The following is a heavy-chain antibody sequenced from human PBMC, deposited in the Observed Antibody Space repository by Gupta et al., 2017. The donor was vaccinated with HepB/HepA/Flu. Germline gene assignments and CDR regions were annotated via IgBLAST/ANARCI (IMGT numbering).Heavy chain of an antibody. V-gene: IGHV1-3*01. CDR3: ASGYYDYSGYYWLDY. Sequence: QVQLVQSGADVKKPGASVKVSCKASGYAFTNYAMHWVRQAPGQGLEWMGWINPGSGIIKYSQKFQGRVTITRDTSASTAYMELSSLRSEDTAVYYCASGYYDYSGYYWLDYWGQGALVTVSS. D-gene: IGHD3-22*01. CDR1: GYAFTNYA. CDR2: INPGSGII. J-gene: IGHJ4*02.